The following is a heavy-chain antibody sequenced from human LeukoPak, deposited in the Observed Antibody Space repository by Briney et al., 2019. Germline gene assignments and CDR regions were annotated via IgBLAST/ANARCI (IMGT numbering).Heavy chain of an antibody. CDR1: GGSISSGGYS. CDR3: AREKGCSGGSCPADY. V-gene: IGHV4-30-2*01. Sequence: PSETLSLTCAVSGGSISSGGYSWSWIRQPPGKGLEWIGYIYHSGSTYYNPSLKSRVTISVDTSKNQFSLKLSSVTAADTAVYYCAREKGCSGGSCPADYWGQGTLVTVSS. CDR2: IYHSGST. J-gene: IGHJ4*02. D-gene: IGHD2-15*01.